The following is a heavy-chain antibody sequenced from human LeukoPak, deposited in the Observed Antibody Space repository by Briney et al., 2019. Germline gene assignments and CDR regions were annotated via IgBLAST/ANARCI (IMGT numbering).Heavy chain of an antibody. J-gene: IGHJ3*02. CDR3: AKALYTSNWPPIVINGIARGNAFDI. V-gene: IGHV3-23*01. CDR2: ISGSGGST. CDR1: GGSFSGYY. Sequence: TSEPLSLTCAVYGGSFSGYYWSWVRQAPGKGLEWVSAISGSGGSTYSGDHVKGRFTISRDSSKNTLYLQMDSPSAEDTVLHYFAKALYTSNWPPIVINGIARGNAFDIWGQGTMVTVSS. D-gene: IGHD1-1*01.